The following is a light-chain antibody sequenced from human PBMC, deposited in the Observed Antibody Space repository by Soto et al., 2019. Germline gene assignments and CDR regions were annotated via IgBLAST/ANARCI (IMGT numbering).Light chain of an antibody. V-gene: IGKV1-13*02. CDR1: QGISTA. CDR3: QLLDTYPPMYI. Sequence: IQLTQSPSSLSASVGDRVTITCRASQGISTALAWYQQKPGSPPNLLIFDASTLETGVPSRFSGSGSGTDFTLTISSLQPEDLATYYCQLLDTYPPMYIFGQGTKLEIK. J-gene: IGKJ2*01. CDR2: DAS.